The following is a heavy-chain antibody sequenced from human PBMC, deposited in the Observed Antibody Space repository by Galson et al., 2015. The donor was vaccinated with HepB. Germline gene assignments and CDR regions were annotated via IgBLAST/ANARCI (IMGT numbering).Heavy chain of an antibody. CDR3: ARDGPAQSP. Sequence: SLRLSCAASGFTVSNNYMNWVRQAPGKGLEWVSLLYSGGRTYYADSVKGRFTISRDSSKNTLYLQMNSLRAEDTAVYYCARDGPAQSPWGQGTLVTVSS. CDR2: LYSGGRT. V-gene: IGHV3-66*01. CDR1: GFTVSNNY. J-gene: IGHJ5*02.